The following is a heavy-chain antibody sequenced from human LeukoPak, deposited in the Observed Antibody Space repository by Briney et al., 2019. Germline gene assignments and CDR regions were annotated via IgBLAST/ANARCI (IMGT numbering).Heavy chain of an antibody. D-gene: IGHD5-24*01. CDR1: GGSISSSSYY. V-gene: IGHV4-39*07. CDR3: GQSRDGYIFDY. Sequence: SETLSLTCTVSGGSISSSSYYWGWIRQPPGKGLEWIGSIYYSGSTYYNPSLKSRVTISVDTSKNQFSLKLSSVTAADTAVYYCGQSRDGYIFDYWGQGTLVTVSS. J-gene: IGHJ4*02. CDR2: IYYSGST.